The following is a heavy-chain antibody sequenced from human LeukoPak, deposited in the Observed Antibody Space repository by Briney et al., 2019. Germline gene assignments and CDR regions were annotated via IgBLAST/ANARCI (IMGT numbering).Heavy chain of an antibody. J-gene: IGHJ4*02. D-gene: IGHD2-21*02. Sequence: GRSLRLSCAASGFTFSSYGMHWVRQAPGKGLEWVAVIPYDGSNKYYADSVKGRFTISRDNSKNTLYLQMNSLRAEDTAVYYCAKDHCGGDCYLFDYWGQGTLVTVSS. CDR3: AKDHCGGDCYLFDY. CDR1: GFTFSSYG. V-gene: IGHV3-30*18. CDR2: IPYDGSNK.